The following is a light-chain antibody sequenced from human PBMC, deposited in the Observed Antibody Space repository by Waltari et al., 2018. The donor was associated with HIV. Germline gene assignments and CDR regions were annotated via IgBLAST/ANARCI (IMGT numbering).Light chain of an antibody. CDR1: TSNIGSNY. V-gene: IGLV1-47*01. Sequence: QSVLSQPPSASGTPGQRVTISCSGSTSNIGSNYVYWFQQFPGTTPKHLIVNNNPRPAGVPERFSGSKSGTSASLAISGLRSEDEGDYYCAAWDDSLSGQGVFGTGTKVTVL. CDR2: NNN. J-gene: IGLJ1*01. CDR3: AAWDDSLSGQGV.